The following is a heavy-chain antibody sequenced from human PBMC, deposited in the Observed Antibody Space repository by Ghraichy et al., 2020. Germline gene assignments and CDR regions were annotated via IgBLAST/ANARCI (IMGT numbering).Heavy chain of an antibody. CDR3: TKGGVGIAVSGAYY. Sequence: GGSLRLSCAASGFTFDDYAMHWVRHAPGKGLEWVSLISWDGGSTYYADSVKGRFTISRDNSKNSLYLQMNSLRPEDTALYYCTKGGVGIAVSGAYYWGQGTLVTVSS. V-gene: IGHV3-43D*03. J-gene: IGHJ4*02. CDR2: ISWDGGST. D-gene: IGHD6-19*01. CDR1: GFTFDDYA.